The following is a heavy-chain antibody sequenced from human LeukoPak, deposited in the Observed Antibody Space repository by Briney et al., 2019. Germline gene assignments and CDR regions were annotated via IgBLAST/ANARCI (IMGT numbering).Heavy chain of an antibody. V-gene: IGHV3-11*04. J-gene: IGHJ4*02. CDR2: ISSSGSTI. CDR1: GFTFSDYY. CDR3: AATPYSNYVNY. D-gene: IGHD4-11*01. Sequence: GGSLRLSCAASGFTFSDYYMSWIRQAPGKGLEWVSYISSSGSTIYYADSVKGRFTISRDNAKNSLYLQMNSLRAEDTAVYYCAATPYSNYVNYWGQGTLVTVSS.